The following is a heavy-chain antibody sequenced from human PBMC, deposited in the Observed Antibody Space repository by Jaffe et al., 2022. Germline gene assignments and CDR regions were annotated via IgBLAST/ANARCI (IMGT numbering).Heavy chain of an antibody. CDR2: IYYSGST. CDR3: ASPLISAYYFDY. J-gene: IGHJ4*02. Sequence: QLQLQESGPGLVKPSETLSLTCTVSGGSISSSSYYWGWIRQPPGKGLEWIGSIYYSGSTYYNPSLKSRVTISVDTSKNQFSLKLSSVTAADTAVYYCASPLISAYYFDYWGQGTLVTVSS. V-gene: IGHV4-39*01. CDR1: GGSISSSSYY.